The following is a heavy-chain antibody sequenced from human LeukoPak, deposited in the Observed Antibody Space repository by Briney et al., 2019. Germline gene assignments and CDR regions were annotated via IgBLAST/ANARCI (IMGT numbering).Heavy chain of an antibody. CDR3: AKGAYYGDYGPIDY. Sequence: PGGSLRLSCAAAGFTFSSYAMSWVRQAPGGWLEWVSAISGSGGSTYYADSVKGRFTISRDNSKNTLYLQMNSLRAEDTAVDYCAKGAYYGDYGPIDYWGQGTLVTVSS. CDR1: GFTFSSYA. V-gene: IGHV3-23*01. CDR2: ISGSGGST. D-gene: IGHD4-17*01. J-gene: IGHJ4*02.